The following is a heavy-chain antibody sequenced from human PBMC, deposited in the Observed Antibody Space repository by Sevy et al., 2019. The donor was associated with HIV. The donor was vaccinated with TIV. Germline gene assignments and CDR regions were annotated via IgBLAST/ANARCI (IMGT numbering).Heavy chain of an antibody. J-gene: IGHJ4*02. D-gene: IGHD5-12*01. Sequence: SGPTLVNPTQTLTLTCTFSGFLLSTFGVGVVWIRQPPGKAPEWLGLIYWDDDKRYNLSLSSRLTIAKDTSENQVVLTMTNVDPVDTATYYCAHRPSGYDSHFDYWGQGILVTVSS. CDR1: GFLLSTFGVG. CDR2: IYWDDDK. V-gene: IGHV2-5*02. CDR3: AHRPSGYDSHFDY.